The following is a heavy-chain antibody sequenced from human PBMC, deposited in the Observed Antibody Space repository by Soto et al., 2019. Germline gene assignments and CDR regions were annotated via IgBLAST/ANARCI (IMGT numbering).Heavy chain of an antibody. CDR1: GFTFSNAW. V-gene: IGHV3-15*07. J-gene: IGHJ5*02. Sequence: GGSLRLSCAASGFTFSNAWMNWVRQAPGKGLEWVGRIKSKTDGGTTDYAAPVKGRFTISRDDSKNTLYLQMNSLKTEDTAVYYCTTEGRIMTTVTNNWFDPWGQGTLVTVSS. D-gene: IGHD4-4*01. CDR3: TTEGRIMTTVTNNWFDP. CDR2: IKSKTDGGTT.